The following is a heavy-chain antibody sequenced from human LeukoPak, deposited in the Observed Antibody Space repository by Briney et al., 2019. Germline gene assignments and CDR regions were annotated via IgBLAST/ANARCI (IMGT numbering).Heavy chain of an antibody. V-gene: IGHV3-30*19. CDR1: GFTFSSYG. J-gene: IGHJ5*02. CDR2: ISYDGSNK. CDR3: AREMRWIQLWHTYNWFDP. D-gene: IGHD5-18*01. Sequence: GGSLRLSCAASGFTFSSYGMHWVRQAPGKGLEWVAVISYDGSNKYYADSVKGRFTISRDNSKNTLYLQMNSLRAEDTAVYYCAREMRWIQLWHTYNWFDPWGQGTLVTVSS.